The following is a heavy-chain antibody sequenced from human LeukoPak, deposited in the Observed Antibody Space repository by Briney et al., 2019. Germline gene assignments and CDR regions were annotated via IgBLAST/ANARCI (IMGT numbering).Heavy chain of an antibody. J-gene: IGHJ4*02. Sequence: GGSLRLSCAASGFTFSSYGMHWVRQAPGKGLERVTSIWFDGSNIHYADSVKGRVIISRDNSKSALYLQMNSLRAEDTAIYYCARDSLPMAVTGPFDHWGQGALVTVSS. CDR1: GFTFSSYG. V-gene: IGHV3-33*01. CDR3: ARDSLPMAVTGPFDH. CDR2: IWFDGSNI. D-gene: IGHD6-19*01.